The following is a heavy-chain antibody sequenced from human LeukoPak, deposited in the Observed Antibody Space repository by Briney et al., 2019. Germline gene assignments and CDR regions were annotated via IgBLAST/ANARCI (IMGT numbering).Heavy chain of an antibody. CDR1: GGSISSSSYY. Sequence: SETLSLTCTVSGGSISSSSYYWGWSRQPPGKGLEWIGSIYYSGSTYYNPSLKSRVTISVDTSKNQFSLKLSSVTAADTAVYYCARDREECSGGSCYSYGMDVWGQGTTVTVSS. V-gene: IGHV4-39*07. D-gene: IGHD2-15*01. J-gene: IGHJ6*02. CDR3: ARDREECSGGSCYSYGMDV. CDR2: IYYSGST.